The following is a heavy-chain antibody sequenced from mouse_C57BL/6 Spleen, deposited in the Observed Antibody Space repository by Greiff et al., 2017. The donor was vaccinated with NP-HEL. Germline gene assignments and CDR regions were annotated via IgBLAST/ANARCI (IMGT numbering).Heavy chain of an antibody. Sequence: DVHLVESGEGLVKPGGSLKLSCAASGFTFSSYAMSWVRQTPEKRLEWVAYISSGGDYIYYADTVKGRFTISRDNARNTLYLQMSSLKSEDTAMYYCTRPSTVVAPPYAMDYWGQGTSVTVSS. CDR3: TRPSTVVAPPYAMDY. J-gene: IGHJ4*01. CDR2: ISSGGDYI. CDR1: GFTFSSYA. D-gene: IGHD1-1*01. V-gene: IGHV5-9-1*02.